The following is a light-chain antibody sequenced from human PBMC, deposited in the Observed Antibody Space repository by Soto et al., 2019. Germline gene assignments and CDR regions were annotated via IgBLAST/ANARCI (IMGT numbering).Light chain of an antibody. Sequence: IVLTQSPATLSLSPGNRATLSCRASQNISIYLIWYQQKPGQSPRVLIYDASTRATGVPARFRGSGSGTDFTFTISRLQPEDIATYYCQQYENLPTFGQGTRLEIK. CDR1: QNISIY. J-gene: IGKJ5*01. CDR3: QQYENLPT. V-gene: IGKV3-11*01. CDR2: DAS.